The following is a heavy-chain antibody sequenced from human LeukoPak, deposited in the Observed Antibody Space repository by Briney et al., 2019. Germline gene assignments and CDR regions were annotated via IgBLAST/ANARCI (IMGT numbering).Heavy chain of an antibody. V-gene: IGHV4-59*01. CDR3: ARNLMITFGGVIVHGWFDP. D-gene: IGHD3-16*02. Sequence: SETLSLTCTASGGSISSYYWSWIRQPPGKGLEWIGYIYYSGSTNYNPSLKSRVTISVDTSKNQFSLKLSSVTAADTAVYYCARNLMITFGGVIVHGWFDPWGQGTLVTVSS. CDR2: IYYSGST. CDR1: GGSISSYY. J-gene: IGHJ5*02.